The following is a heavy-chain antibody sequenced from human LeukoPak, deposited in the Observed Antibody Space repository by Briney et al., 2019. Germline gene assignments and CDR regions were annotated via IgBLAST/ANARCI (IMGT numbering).Heavy chain of an antibody. CDR3: ARARVARLVIALDP. CDR1: GGTFSSYA. CDR2: IIPIFGTA. V-gene: IGHV1-69*05. J-gene: IGHJ5*02. D-gene: IGHD3-9*01. Sequence: SVKVSCKVSGGTFSSYAISWVRQAPGQGLEWMGGIIPIFGTANYAQKFQGRVTITTDESTSTAYMELSSLRSEDTAVYYCARARVARLVIALDPWGQGTLVTVSS.